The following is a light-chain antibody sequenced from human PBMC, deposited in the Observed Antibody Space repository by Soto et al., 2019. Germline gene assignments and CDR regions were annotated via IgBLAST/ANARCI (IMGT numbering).Light chain of an antibody. CDR3: ASYTTSSTYV. Sequence: QSVLTQPASVSGSRGQSIAISCNGTSSDVGGYSYVSWYQQQPGKAPKLVISDVSNRPSGVSDRFSGSKSGNTASLTISGLQTEDEADYYCASYTTSSTYVFGTGTKVTVL. V-gene: IGLV2-14*01. CDR1: SSDVGGYSY. J-gene: IGLJ1*01. CDR2: DVS.